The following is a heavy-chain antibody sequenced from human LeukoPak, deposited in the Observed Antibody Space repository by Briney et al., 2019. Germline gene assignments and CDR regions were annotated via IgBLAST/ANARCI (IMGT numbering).Heavy chain of an antibody. CDR2: IQYDGSNK. V-gene: IGHV3-30*02. D-gene: IGHD1-1*01. CDR1: GFTFSGFG. J-gene: IGHJ4*02. Sequence: GGSLRLSCAASGFTFSGFGMHWVRQVPDKGLAWVAFIQYDGSNKYYADSVKGRFTISRDNSKNTLYLQMNSLRAEDTAIYYCAIWTSGNYWGQGTLVTVSS. CDR3: AIWTSGNY.